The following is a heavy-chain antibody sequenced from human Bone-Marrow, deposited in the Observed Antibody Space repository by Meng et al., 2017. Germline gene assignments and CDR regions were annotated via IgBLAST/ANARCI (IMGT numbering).Heavy chain of an antibody. CDR3: ARESYTRIVVVIENWFDP. J-gene: IGHJ5*02. V-gene: IGHV1-2*02. CDR2: INPNSGGT. CDR1: GYTFTGYY. Sequence: ASVKVSCKASGYTFTGYYMHWVRQAPGQGLEWMGWINPNSGGTNYAQKFQGRVTMTRETSISTAYMELSRLGSDDTAVDYCARESYTRIVVVIENWFDPWGQGTLVTVSS. D-gene: IGHD3-22*01.